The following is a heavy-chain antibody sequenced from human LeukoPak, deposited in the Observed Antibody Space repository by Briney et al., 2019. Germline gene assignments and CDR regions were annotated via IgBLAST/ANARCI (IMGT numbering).Heavy chain of an antibody. D-gene: IGHD3-10*01. Sequence: GGSLRLSCAASGFTFSSYGMHWVRQAPGKGLEWVSYISSSSTIYYADSVKGRFTISRDNAKNSLYLQMNSLRAEDTAVYYCARDIDGSGSYDYWGQGTLVTVSS. V-gene: IGHV3-48*01. J-gene: IGHJ4*02. CDR2: ISSSSTI. CDR1: GFTFSSYG. CDR3: ARDIDGSGSYDY.